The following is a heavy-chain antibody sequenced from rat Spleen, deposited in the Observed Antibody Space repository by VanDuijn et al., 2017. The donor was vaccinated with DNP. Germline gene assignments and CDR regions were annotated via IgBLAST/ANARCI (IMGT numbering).Heavy chain of an antibody. D-gene: IGHD4-1*01. CDR1: GFTFRNYG. CDR2: ISYDGLTT. V-gene: IGHV5-29*01. Sequence: EVQLVESGGGLVQPGRPLKLSCAASGFTFRNYGMAWVRRAPTKGLEWVASISYDGLTTYYRDSVRGRFTISRDNAKSTLYLQMASLKSEDTATYYCARIDGGFAYWGQGTLVTVSS. J-gene: IGHJ3*01. CDR3: ARIDGGFAY.